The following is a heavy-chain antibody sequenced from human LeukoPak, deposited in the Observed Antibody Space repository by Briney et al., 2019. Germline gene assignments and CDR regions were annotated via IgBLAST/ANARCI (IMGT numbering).Heavy chain of an antibody. D-gene: IGHD5-24*01. CDR3: TRDQMNY. CDR2: IFSNGDT. J-gene: IGHJ4*02. CDR1: EFTVSRNY. V-gene: IGHV3-53*01. Sequence: GGSLKLSCTASEFTVSRNYMLWVRQAPGKGLEWVPLIFSNGDTHYADTVKGRFTISRDTTKNTLSLQMNSLRVEDTAMYYCTRDQMNYWGQGTLVTVSS.